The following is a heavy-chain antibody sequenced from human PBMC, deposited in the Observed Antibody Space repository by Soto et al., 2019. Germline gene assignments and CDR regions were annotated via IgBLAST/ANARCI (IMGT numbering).Heavy chain of an antibody. D-gene: IGHD6-19*01. Sequence: SETLSLTCTVSGGSISSGGYYWSWIRQHPGKGLEWIGYIYYSGSTYYNPSLKSRVTISVDTSKNQFSLKLSSVTAADTAVYYCARGIRIAVAGFNWFDPWGQGTLVTVS. CDR3: ARGIRIAVAGFNWFDP. J-gene: IGHJ5*02. V-gene: IGHV4-31*03. CDR2: IYYSGST. CDR1: GGSISSGGYY.